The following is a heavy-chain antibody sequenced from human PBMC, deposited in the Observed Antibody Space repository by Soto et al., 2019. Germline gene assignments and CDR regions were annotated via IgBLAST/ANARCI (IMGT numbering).Heavy chain of an antibody. V-gene: IGHV3-33*01. Sequence: GWSLRLSCAASGFTFSSYGMHWVRQAPGKGLEWVAVIWYDGSNKYYADSVKGRFTISRDNSKNTLYLQMNSLRAEDTAVYYCARGNRQLVYYYYYYMDVWGKGTKVTVSS. CDR2: IWYDGSNK. D-gene: IGHD6-13*01. CDR3: ARGNRQLVYYYYYYMDV. J-gene: IGHJ6*03. CDR1: GFTFSSYG.